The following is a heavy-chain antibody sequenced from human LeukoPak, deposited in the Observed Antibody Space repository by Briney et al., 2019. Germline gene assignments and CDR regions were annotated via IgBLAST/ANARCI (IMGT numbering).Heavy chain of an antibody. V-gene: IGHV4-39*01. Sequence: PSQTLSLTCAVSGGSISGGSYFWGWVRQPPGKGLEWIGSIYYSGNTYYNPSLKSRVTISVDTSKNQFSLTLSSVTAADTAVYYCVRLKEGIDYWGQGTLVTVSS. CDR3: VRLKEGIDY. CDR1: GGSISGGSYF. D-gene: IGHD3-10*01. CDR2: IYYSGNT. J-gene: IGHJ4*02.